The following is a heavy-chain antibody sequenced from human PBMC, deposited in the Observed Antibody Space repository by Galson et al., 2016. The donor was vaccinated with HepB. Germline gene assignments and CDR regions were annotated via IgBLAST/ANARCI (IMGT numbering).Heavy chain of an antibody. CDR2: IWYDGSNK. CDR3: AKRAYYGSGRNGGGMDV. CDR1: LFTFSSYG. Sequence: SLRLSCAASLFTFSSYGMHWVRQAPGKGLEWVAMIWYDGSNKFYADSVKGRFTISRDNSNNRLYLQMNSLRAEDTAVYSCAKRAYYGSGRNGGGMDVWGQGTTVTVSS. J-gene: IGHJ6*02. V-gene: IGHV3-33*06. D-gene: IGHD3-10*01.